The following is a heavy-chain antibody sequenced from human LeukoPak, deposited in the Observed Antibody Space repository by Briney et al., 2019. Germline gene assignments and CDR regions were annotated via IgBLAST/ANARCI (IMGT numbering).Heavy chain of an antibody. CDR1: GGSLSGSY. V-gene: IGHV4-34*01. Sequence: PSETLSLTCAVYGGSLSGSYWSWLRQPPGKGLEWIGEINHSGSANYNPSLKSRVTLSIDKSKNPFSLNLNSVTAADTAVYYCARARRDSGYYKVDYWGQGTLVTVSS. CDR3: ARARRDSGYYKVDY. J-gene: IGHJ4*02. CDR2: INHSGSA. D-gene: IGHD3-3*01.